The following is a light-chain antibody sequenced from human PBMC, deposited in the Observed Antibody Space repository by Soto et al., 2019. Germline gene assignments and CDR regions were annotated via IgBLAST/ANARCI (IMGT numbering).Light chain of an antibody. V-gene: IGLV2-23*03. Sequence: QSALTQPASVSGSPGQSISISCTGTSSDIGSYNLVSWYQQLPGKAPKLIIYEGSKRPSGLSNRFSGSKSGNTASLTISGLQAEDEAAYYCCSYAGSYTFVFGGGTKLIVL. CDR1: SSDIGSYNL. J-gene: IGLJ2*01. CDR2: EGS. CDR3: CSYAGSYTFV.